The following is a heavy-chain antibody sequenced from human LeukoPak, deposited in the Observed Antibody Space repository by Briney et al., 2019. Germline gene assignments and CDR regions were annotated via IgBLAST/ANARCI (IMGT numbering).Heavy chain of an antibody. CDR2: INHSGST. V-gene: IGHV4-34*01. J-gene: IGHJ4*02. Sequence: SETLSLTCAVYGGSFSGYYWSWNRQPPGKGLEWIGEINHSGSTNYNPSLKSRVTISVDTSKNQFSLKLSSVTAADTAVYYCARGGYSYGYGVGNDYWGQGTLVTVSS. CDR3: ARGGYSYGYGVGNDY. D-gene: IGHD5-18*01. CDR1: GGSFSGYY.